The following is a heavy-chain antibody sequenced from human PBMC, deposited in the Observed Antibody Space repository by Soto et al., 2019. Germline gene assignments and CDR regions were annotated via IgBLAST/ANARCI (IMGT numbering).Heavy chain of an antibody. CDR2: IYYSGST. D-gene: IGHD3-22*01. V-gene: IGHV4-59*08. Sequence: PSETLSLTCTVSGSSINTYYWSWFRQAPGMGLEWIGYIYYSGSTTYKPSLKSRVTISVDTSKNQFSLKLNSVTAADTAVYYCARLGGYYQAFDQWGQGSLVTVSS. J-gene: IGHJ4*02. CDR1: GSSINTYY. CDR3: ARLGGYYQAFDQ.